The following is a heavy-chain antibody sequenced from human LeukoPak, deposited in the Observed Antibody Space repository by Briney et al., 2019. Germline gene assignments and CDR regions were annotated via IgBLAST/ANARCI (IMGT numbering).Heavy chain of an antibody. CDR3: ARDLLRGHEGGLDY. CDR1: GFTFSSYS. V-gene: IGHV3-48*01. Sequence: QPGGSLRLSCAASGFTFSSYSMNWVRQAPGKGLEWVSYISSSSSTIYYADSVKGRFTTSRDNAKNSLYLQMNSLRAEGTAVYYCARDLLRGHEGGLDYWGQGTLVTVSS. D-gene: IGHD3-16*01. J-gene: IGHJ4*02. CDR2: ISSSSSTI.